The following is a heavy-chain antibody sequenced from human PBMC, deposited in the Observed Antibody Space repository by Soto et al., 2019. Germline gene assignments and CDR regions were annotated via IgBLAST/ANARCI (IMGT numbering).Heavy chain of an antibody. J-gene: IGHJ4*02. V-gene: IGHV3-11*01. CDR2: ISSSGNTI. D-gene: IGHD3-22*01. CDR3: AKMSSENYYDPVFS. Sequence: QVQLVESGGGLVKTSGSLRIAGVASGLTLGDYYMSWVRQAPGRGREWVSYISSSGNTIYYADSVKGRFTISRDNAKNSVYLQMNSLRAEDTALYFCAKMSSENYYDPVFSWGQGTLVTVSS. CDR1: GLTLGDYY.